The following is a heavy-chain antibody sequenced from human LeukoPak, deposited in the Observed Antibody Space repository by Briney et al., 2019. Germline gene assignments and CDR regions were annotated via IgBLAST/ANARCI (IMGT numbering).Heavy chain of an antibody. J-gene: IGHJ4*02. CDR1: GFTFNTDA. CDR3: AKEGPSGYDWDY. D-gene: IGHD5-12*01. CDR2: ISASGGTT. Sequence: GGSLRLSCTTSGFTFNTDAVLWVRQAPGKGLEWVSTISASGGTTYPADSARGRFSISRDNSKNTLSLQMNSLRVDDTAVYYCAKEGPSGYDWDYWGQGALVTVSS. V-gene: IGHV3-23*01.